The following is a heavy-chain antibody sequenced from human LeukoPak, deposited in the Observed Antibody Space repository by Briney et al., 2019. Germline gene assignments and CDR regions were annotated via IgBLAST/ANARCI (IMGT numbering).Heavy chain of an antibody. CDR2: ISGSGGST. J-gene: IGHJ4*02. CDR3: AKDRQYDFWSGYPYYFDY. D-gene: IGHD3-3*01. Sequence: PGGFLRLSCAASGFTFSSYAMSWVRQAPGKGLEWVSAISGSGGSTYYADSVKGRFTISRDNSKNTLYLQMNSLRAEDTAVYYCAKDRQYDFWSGYPYYFDYWGQGTLVTVSS. CDR1: GFTFSSYA. V-gene: IGHV3-23*01.